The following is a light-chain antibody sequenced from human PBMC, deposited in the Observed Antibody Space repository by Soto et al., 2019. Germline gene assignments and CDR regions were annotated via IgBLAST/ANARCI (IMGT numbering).Light chain of an antibody. V-gene: IGKV3D-20*01. J-gene: IGKJ5*01. CDR1: QSVSSNY. CDR3: QQYNNWPPTT. Sequence: IVLTKSPATLSLSPGDRATLSCGASQSVSSNYLAEYQQKPGLAPRLLIYDASTRATGIPDRFSGSGSGTEFTLTISSLQSEDLAVYYCQQYNNWPPTTVGQGTRLEIK. CDR2: DAS.